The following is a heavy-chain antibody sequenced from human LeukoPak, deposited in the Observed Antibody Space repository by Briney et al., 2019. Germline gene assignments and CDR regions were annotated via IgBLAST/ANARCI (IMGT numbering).Heavy chain of an antibody. D-gene: IGHD6-19*01. CDR2: IYYSGST. J-gene: IGHJ6*03. V-gene: IGHV4-39*07. Sequence: PSETLSLTCTVSGGSISSSSYYWGWIRQPPGKGLEWIGSIYYSGSTYYNPSLKSRVTISVDTSKNQFSLKLSSVTAADTAVYYCARYSGGWPRWDYYYYYMDVWGKGTTVTISS. CDR1: GGSISSSSYY. CDR3: ARYSGGWPRWDYYYYYMDV.